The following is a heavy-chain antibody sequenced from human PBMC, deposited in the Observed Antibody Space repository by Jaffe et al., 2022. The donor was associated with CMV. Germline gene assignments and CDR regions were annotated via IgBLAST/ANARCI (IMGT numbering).Heavy chain of an antibody. CDR2: ISGSGGST. V-gene: IGHV3-23*04. Sequence: EVQLVESGGGLVQPGGSLRLSCAASGFTFSSYAMSWVRQAPGKGLEWVSAISGSGGSTYYADSVKGRFTISRDNSKNTLYLQMNSLRAEDTAVYYCAKTGDITMVRVEGDYYMDVWGKGTTVTVSS. CDR1: GFTFSSYA. J-gene: IGHJ6*03. CDR3: AKTGDITMVRVEGDYYMDV. D-gene: IGHD3-10*01.